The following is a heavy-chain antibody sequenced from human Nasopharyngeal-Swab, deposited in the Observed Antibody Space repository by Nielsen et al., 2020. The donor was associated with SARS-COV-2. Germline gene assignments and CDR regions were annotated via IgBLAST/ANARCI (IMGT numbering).Heavy chain of an antibody. J-gene: IGHJ6*02. D-gene: IGHD3-3*01. CDR3: ARHFFPVRFCGMDV. CDR2: IYPGDSDT. V-gene: IGHV5-51*01. CDR1: GYSFTSYW. Sequence: KVSCKGSGYSFTSYWIGWVRQMPGKGLEWMGIIYPGDSDTRYSPSFQGQVTISADKSISTAYLQRSSLKASDTAMYYCARHFFPVRFCGMDVWDQGTTVTVSS.